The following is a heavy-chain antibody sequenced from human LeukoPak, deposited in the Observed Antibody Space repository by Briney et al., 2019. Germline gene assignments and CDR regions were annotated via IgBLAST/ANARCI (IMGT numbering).Heavy chain of an antibody. J-gene: IGHJ5*02. Sequence: GASVKVSCKASGYTFTSYHMHWVRQAPGQGLEWMGIINPSGGTTNYAQKFRGRVTMTRDMSTSTVYMELSSLRSEDTAVYYCAREGADTAMVGQNTRSGFDPWGQGTLVTVSS. CDR3: AREGADTAMVGQNTRSGFDP. CDR2: INPSGGTT. CDR1: GYTFTSYH. D-gene: IGHD5-18*01. V-gene: IGHV1-46*01.